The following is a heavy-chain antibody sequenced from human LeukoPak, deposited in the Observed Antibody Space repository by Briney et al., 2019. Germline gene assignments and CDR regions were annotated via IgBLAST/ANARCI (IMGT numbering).Heavy chain of an antibody. J-gene: IGHJ4*02. V-gene: IGHV1-24*01. D-gene: IGHD2-21*02. Sequence: ASVKVSCKVSGYTLTELSMHWVRQAPGKGLEWMGGFDPEDGETIYAQKFQGRVTMTEDTSTDTAYMELSSLGSEDTAVYYCATSKGLLLSLDYWGQGTLVTVSS. CDR1: GYTLTELS. CDR3: ATSKGLLLSLDY. CDR2: FDPEDGET.